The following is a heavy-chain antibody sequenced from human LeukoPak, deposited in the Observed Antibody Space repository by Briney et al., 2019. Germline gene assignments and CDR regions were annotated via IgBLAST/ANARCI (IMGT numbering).Heavy chain of an antibody. CDR3: AKDYGSGSYYFDY. Sequence: PGRSRRLSCAASGFTFDDYAMHWVRQAPGKGLEWVSGISWNSGSIDYADSVKGRFTISRDNAKNSLYLQMNSLRAEDTALYYCAKDYGSGSYYFDYWGQGTLVTVSS. D-gene: IGHD3-10*01. CDR1: GFTFDDYA. V-gene: IGHV3-9*01. CDR2: ISWNSGSI. J-gene: IGHJ4*02.